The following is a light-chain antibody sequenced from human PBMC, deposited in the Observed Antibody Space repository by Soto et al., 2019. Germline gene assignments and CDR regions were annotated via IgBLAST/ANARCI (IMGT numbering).Light chain of an antibody. CDR1: QTVSNND. Sequence: EIVLTQSPGILSLSAGDRATLSCRASQTVSNNDVAWYRQKTGQAPRLLIHGTSSRATGIPDRFSGSGSGTDFSLTISSLEPEDFALYFCQQYGSLPRTFGQGTKLEI. CDR3: QQYGSLPRT. V-gene: IGKV3-20*01. J-gene: IGKJ2*01. CDR2: GTS.